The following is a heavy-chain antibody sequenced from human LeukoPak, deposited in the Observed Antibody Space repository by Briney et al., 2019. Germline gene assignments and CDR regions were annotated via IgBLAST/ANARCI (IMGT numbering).Heavy chain of an antibody. CDR2: INPNSGGT. D-gene: IGHD1-20*01. J-gene: IGHJ4*02. Sequence: ASVKVSCKASGYTFTGYHMHWARQAPGQGLEWMGWINPNSGGTNYAQKFQGRVTMTRDTSISTAYMELSRLRAEDTAVYYCAKEKVPYNWNPFDYWGQGTLVTVSS. CDR3: AKEKVPYNWNPFDY. CDR1: GYTFTGYH. V-gene: IGHV1-2*02.